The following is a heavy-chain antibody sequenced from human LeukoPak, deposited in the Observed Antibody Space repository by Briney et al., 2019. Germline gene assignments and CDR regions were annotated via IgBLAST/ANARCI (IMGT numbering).Heavy chain of an antibody. Sequence: PGGSLRLSCAAPGFTFSSYSMNWVRQDPGKGLEGVSYISSSSSTIYYADSVKGRFTISRDNAKNSLYLQMNSLRAEDTAVYYCAREGDGYSGYDEDYWGQGTLVTVSS. V-gene: IGHV3-48*04. D-gene: IGHD5-12*01. J-gene: IGHJ4*02. CDR3: AREGDGYSGYDEDY. CDR1: GFTFSSYS. CDR2: ISSSSSTI.